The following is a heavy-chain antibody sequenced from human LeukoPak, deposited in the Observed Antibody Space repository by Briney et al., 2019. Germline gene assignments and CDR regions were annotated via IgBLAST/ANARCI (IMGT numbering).Heavy chain of an antibody. Sequence: GGSLRLSCAASGFIFTKYWMSWVRQAPGKGLEWVANIKEDGSEKKYGDSVKGRFTISRDNARNSVYLQMNSLRAEDTAIYYCARDLRARSYGFDWGQGTLVTVSS. CDR1: GFIFTKYW. J-gene: IGHJ4*02. V-gene: IGHV3-7*01. D-gene: IGHD5-18*01. CDR2: IKEDGSEK. CDR3: ARDLRARSYGFD.